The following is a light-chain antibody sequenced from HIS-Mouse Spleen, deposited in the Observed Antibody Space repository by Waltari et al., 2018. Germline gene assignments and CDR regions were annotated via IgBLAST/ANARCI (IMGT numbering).Light chain of an antibody. CDR1: SSHLGGSNI. J-gene: IGLJ3*02. Sequence: SALPLPASVSGSPGQCRPLSCPGTSSHLGGSNIFSWYQQHPGKAHKLIIYQGSKRPSGVSNRFSGSNSGNTAPLTISGLQAEDEADYYCCSYAGSSTWVFGGGTKLTVL. CDR2: QGS. V-gene: IGLV2-23*01. CDR3: CSYAGSSTWV.